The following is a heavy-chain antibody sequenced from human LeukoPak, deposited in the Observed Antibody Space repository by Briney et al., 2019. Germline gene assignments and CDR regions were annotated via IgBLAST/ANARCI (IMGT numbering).Heavy chain of an antibody. V-gene: IGHV3-30*02. J-gene: IGHJ4*02. CDR1: GFTFSSYG. D-gene: IGHD3-16*02. CDR3: AKDKSALGEGWGSYRYSSGLDY. CDR2: IRYDGSNK. Sequence: PGGSLRLSCAASGFTFSSYGMHWVRQAPGKGLEWVAFIRYDGSNKYYADSVKGRFTISRDNSKNTLYLQMNSLRAEDTAVYYCAKDKSALGEGWGSYRYSSGLDYWGQGTLVTVSS.